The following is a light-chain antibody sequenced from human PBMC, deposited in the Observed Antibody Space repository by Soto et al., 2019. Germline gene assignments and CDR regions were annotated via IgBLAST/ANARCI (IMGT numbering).Light chain of an antibody. CDR3: QHYDNSFLT. J-gene: IGKJ4*01. CDR1: QSVSSNH. V-gene: IGKV3-20*01. CDR2: GAS. Sequence: IVLTQAPGSLSLSPRERPTLSCRPSQSVSSNHLAWYQQKPGQAPRLLIYGASRRATGIPDRFSGSGSGTDFTLTISRLEPEDFAVYYCQHYDNSFLTFGGGTKVDNK.